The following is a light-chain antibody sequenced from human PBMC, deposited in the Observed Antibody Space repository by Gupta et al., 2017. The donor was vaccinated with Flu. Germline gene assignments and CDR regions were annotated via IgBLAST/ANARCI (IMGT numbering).Light chain of an antibody. J-gene: IGLJ1*01. CDR2: DVS. V-gene: IGLV2-14*01. Sequence: QSALTQPPSVSGSPGPSITISCTGTSSDVGNSDYVSWYHQDPGKAPKLLIYDVSNRPSGVSSRFSGSKSGNTASLTISGLQAEDETDYYCSSYTSTTTFYVFGTGTKVTVL. CDR1: SSDVGNSDY. CDR3: SSYTSTTTFYV.